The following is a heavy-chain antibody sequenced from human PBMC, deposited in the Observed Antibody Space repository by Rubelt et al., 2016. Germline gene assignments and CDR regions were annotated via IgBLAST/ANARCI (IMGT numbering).Heavy chain of an antibody. CDR3: ARVGDGNNFFYLDY. CDR2: ISHSGST. J-gene: IGHJ4*02. Sequence: SLTCAVSGGSINDNNWWSWVRQPPGKGLEWIGEISHSGSTSYNPSLQSRVTISMDKSMHHFSLRLSSVTAADTAVYYCARVGDGNNFFYLDYWGQGTLVTVSS. D-gene: IGHD5-24*01. CDR1: GGSINDNNW. V-gene: IGHV4-4*02.